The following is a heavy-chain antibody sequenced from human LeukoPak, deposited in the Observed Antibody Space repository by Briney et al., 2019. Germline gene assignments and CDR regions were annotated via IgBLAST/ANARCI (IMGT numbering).Heavy chain of an antibody. CDR3: VKGGVLTLRMFLF. D-gene: IGHD4/OR15-4a*01. CDR1: GFTFRTHT. V-gene: IGHV3-64D*06. CDR2: ISSDGGTT. J-gene: IGHJ4*02. Sequence: GGSLRLSCSASGFTFRTHTMQWVRQAPGKGLEYVSGISSDGGTTYYADSVKGRFTISRDNSKNTLFLQMSSLRVEDTAVYYCVKGGVLTLRMFLFWRQGTRVTVSS.